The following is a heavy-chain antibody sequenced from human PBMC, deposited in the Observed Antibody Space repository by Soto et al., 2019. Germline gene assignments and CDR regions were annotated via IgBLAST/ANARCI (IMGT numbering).Heavy chain of an antibody. D-gene: IGHD2-2*01. Sequence: SETLSLTCTVSGDSIGGFYWSWIRQPPGKGLQWIGNVYYTGTTDYNPSLRSRVTISVDMSKNQFSLKLSSVTAADTAVYDCAREMISTSRNYYYGMGVWGQGTTVTVSS. J-gene: IGHJ6*02. CDR1: GDSIGGFY. V-gene: IGHV4-59*01. CDR3: AREMISTSRNYYYGMGV. CDR2: VYYTGTT.